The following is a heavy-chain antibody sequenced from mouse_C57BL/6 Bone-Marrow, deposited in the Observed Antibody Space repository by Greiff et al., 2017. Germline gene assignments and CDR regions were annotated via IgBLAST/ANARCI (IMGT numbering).Heavy chain of an antibody. CDR1: GYTFTSYW. V-gene: IGHV1-72*01. CDR3: ARSEDYYGSKSNVDY. CDR2: IDPNSGGT. Sequence: QVQLKQPGAELVKPGASVKLSCKASGYTFTSYWMHWVKQRPGRGLEWIGRIDPNSGGTKYNEKFKSKATLTVDKPSITAYMKLSSLTYEDSAVYYCARSEDYYGSKSNVDYWGQGTTLTVSS. D-gene: IGHD1-1*01. J-gene: IGHJ2*01.